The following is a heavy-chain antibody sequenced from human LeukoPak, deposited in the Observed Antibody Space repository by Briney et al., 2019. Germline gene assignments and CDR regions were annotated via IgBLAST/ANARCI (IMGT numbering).Heavy chain of an antibody. Sequence: SVKVSCKASRGTFSSYAISWVRPAPGQGSEWMGVIIPIFGTAHYAQKFQGRVTITADESTSTAYMELSSLRSEDTAVYYCARDGRGENWFDPWGQGTLVTVSS. D-gene: IGHD3-10*01. V-gene: IGHV1-69*01. CDR1: RGTFSSYA. J-gene: IGHJ5*02. CDR2: IIPIFGTA. CDR3: ARDGRGENWFDP.